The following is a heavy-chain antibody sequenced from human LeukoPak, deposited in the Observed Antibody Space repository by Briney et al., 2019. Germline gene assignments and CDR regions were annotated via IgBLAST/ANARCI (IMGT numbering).Heavy chain of an antibody. J-gene: IGHJ1*01. CDR1: GGSISSSNW. CDR3: AREDYYYDSSGYFQH. CDR2: IYHSGST. D-gene: IGHD3-22*01. Sequence: SGTLSLTCAVSGGSISSSNWWSWVRQPPGKGLEWIGEIYHSGSTNYNPSLKSRVTISVDTSKNQFSLKLSSVTAADTAVYYCAREDYYYDSSGYFQHWGQGTLVTVSS. V-gene: IGHV4-4*02.